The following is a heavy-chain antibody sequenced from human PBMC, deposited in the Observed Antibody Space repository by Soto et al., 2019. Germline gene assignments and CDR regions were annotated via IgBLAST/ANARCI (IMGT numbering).Heavy chain of an antibody. J-gene: IGHJ5*02. CDR3: ARGATQLAPNYNWFDP. V-gene: IGHV5-51*01. CDR1: GYSFTSYW. Sequence: GESLKISCKGSGYSFTSYWIGWVRQMPGKGLEWMGIIYPGDSDTRYSPSFQGQVTISADKSISTAYLQWSSLKASDTAMYYCARGATQLAPNYNWFDPWGQGTLVTVSS. CDR2: IYPGDSDT. D-gene: IGHD6-13*01.